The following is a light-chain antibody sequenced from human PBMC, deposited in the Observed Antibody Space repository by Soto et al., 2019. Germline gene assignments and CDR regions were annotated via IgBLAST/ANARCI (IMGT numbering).Light chain of an antibody. V-gene: IGLV2-14*01. CDR2: KVS. J-gene: IGLJ1*01. CDR3: SSFTSAYTFV. Sequence: QSVLTQPSSLSGSPGQSIAISCTGTSSDVGGYDYVSWCQQHPGKAPKLLISKVSNRPSGVSDRFSGSKSGNTASLTISRLQAEDEADYYCSSFTSAYTFVFGTGTKVTVL. CDR1: SSDVGGYDY.